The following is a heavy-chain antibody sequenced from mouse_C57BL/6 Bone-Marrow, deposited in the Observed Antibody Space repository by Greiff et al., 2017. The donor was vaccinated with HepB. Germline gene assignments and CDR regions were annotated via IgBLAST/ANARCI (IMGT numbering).Heavy chain of an antibody. D-gene: IGHD1-1*01. CDR1: GFTFSDFY. Sequence: EVKLMESGGGLVQSGRSLRLSCATSGFTFSDFYMEWVRQAPGKGLEWIAASRNKANDYTTEYSASVKGRFIVSRDTSQSILYLQMNALRAEDTAIYYCARSYGSSSSWFAYWGQGTLVTVSA. CDR3: ARSYGSSSSWFAY. V-gene: IGHV7-1*01. CDR2: SRNKANDYTT. J-gene: IGHJ3*01.